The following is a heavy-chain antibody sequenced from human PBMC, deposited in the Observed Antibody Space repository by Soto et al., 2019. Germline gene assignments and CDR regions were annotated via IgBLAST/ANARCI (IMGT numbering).Heavy chain of an antibody. D-gene: IGHD6-6*01. Sequence: EVQLVESGGGLVQPGGSLRLSCAASGFTFSSYSMNWVRQAPGKGLEWVSYISSSSSTIYYADSVKGRFTISRDNAKNSLYLQMNSLRAEDTAMYYCAAPVGSSRAAWGQGTLVTVSS. CDR2: ISSSSSTI. J-gene: IGHJ5*02. CDR1: GFTFSSYS. V-gene: IGHV3-48*01. CDR3: AAPVGSSRAA.